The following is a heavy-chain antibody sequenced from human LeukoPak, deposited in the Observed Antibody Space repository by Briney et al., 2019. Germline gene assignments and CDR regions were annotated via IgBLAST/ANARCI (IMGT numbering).Heavy chain of an antibody. CDR1: GGSISSYY. Sequence: SETLSLTCTVSGGSISSYYWSWIRQPPGKGLEWIGYIYYSGSTNYNPSLKSRVTISVDTSKNQFSLKLSSVTAADTAVYYCARISSGWYPLYYYYYGMDVWGQGTTVTVSS. D-gene: IGHD6-19*01. CDR2: IYYSGST. J-gene: IGHJ6*02. V-gene: IGHV4-59*08. CDR3: ARISSGWYPLYYYYYGMDV.